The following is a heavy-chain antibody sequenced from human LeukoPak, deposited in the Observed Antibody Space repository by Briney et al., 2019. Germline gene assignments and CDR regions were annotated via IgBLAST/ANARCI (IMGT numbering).Heavy chain of an antibody. CDR2: IIPIFGTA. Sequence: ASVKVSCKASGGTFSSYAISWVRQAPGQGLEWMGGIIPIFGTANYAQKFQGRVTITADKSTSTAYMELSSLRSEDTAVYYCARDNSVRDEAWWFNPWGQGTLVTVPS. V-gene: IGHV1-69*06. CDR1: GGTFSSYA. J-gene: IGHJ5*02. D-gene: IGHD5-24*01. CDR3: ARDNSVRDEAWWFNP.